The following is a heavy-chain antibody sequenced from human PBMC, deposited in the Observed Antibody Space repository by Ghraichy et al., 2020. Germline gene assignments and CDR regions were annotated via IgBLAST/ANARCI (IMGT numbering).Heavy chain of an antibody. Sequence: GSLRLSCTVSGGSISSSSYYWGWIRQPPGKGLEWIGSIYYSGSTYYNPSLKSRVTISVDTSKNQFSLKLSSVTAADTAVYYCARDCGGDCSFDYWGQGTLVTVSS. D-gene: IGHD2-21*02. CDR1: GGSISSSSYY. CDR3: ARDCGGDCSFDY. V-gene: IGHV4-39*07. CDR2: IYYSGST. J-gene: IGHJ4*02.